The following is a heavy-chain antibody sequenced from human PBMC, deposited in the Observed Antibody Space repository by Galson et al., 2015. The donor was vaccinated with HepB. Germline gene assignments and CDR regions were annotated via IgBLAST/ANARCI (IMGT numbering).Heavy chain of an antibody. CDR1: GFTVSSNY. J-gene: IGHJ3*02. D-gene: IGHD6-13*01. Sequence: SLRLSCAASGFTVSSNYMSWVRQAPGKGLEWVSVICSGGSTYYADSVKGRFTISRDNSKNTLYLQMNSLRAEDTAVYYCARGGPIAAAPHAFDIWGQGTMVTVSS. V-gene: IGHV3-53*01. CDR3: ARGGPIAAAPHAFDI. CDR2: ICSGGST.